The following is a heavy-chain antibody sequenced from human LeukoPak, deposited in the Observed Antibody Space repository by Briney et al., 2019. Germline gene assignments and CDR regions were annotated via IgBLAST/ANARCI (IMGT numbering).Heavy chain of an antibody. D-gene: IGHD1-14*01. CDR1: GFTFSSYS. CDR2: ISSSSSTI. Sequence: GGSLRLSCAASGFTFSSYSMNWVRQAPGKGLEWVSYISSSSSTIYYADSVKGRFTISRDNAKNSLYLQMNSLRAADTAVYYCAKGRKGGRGDAYHVWGQGTRVTVSS. J-gene: IGHJ3*01. V-gene: IGHV3-48*01. CDR3: AKGRKGGRGDAYHV.